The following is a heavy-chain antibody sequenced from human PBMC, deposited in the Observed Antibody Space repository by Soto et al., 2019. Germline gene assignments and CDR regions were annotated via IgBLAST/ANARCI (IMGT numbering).Heavy chain of an antibody. CDR3: AQGDHSSDGLCFFDY. V-gene: IGHV2-5*02. CDR2: IYWDDGK. Sequence: SGPTLVNPTQTLTLTCTLSGFSLNASLGRVGWIRQPPGKALEWLALIYWDDGKRYSPSLTNRLTVTKDTLKNQVVLTMTNMDTADTGTYYCAQGDHSSDGLCFFDYWGQGTLVTVSS. D-gene: IGHD5-18*01. J-gene: IGHJ4*02. CDR1: GFSLNASLGR.